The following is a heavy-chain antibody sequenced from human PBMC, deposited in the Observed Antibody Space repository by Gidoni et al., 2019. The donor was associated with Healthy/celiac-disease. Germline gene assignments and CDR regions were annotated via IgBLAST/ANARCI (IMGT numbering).Heavy chain of an antibody. Sequence: EVQRVESGGGLVQQGGSVRLTGSASGVSFSSYAMHWVRQAPGKGLEYVSAISSNWGSTYYADSVKGSFTISRDNSKNTLYLQMSSLRAEDTSVYYCVKGRLSIDWYFDLWGRGTLVTVSS. D-gene: IGHD2-15*01. CDR2: ISSNWGST. J-gene: IGHJ2*01. CDR3: VKGRLSIDWYFDL. V-gene: IGHV3-64D*06. CDR1: GVSFSSYA.